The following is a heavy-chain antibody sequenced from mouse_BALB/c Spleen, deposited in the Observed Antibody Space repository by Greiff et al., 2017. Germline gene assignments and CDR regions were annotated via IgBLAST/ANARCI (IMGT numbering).Heavy chain of an antibody. CDR3: ARVSYGNYGYFDV. CDR2: ISDGGSYT. D-gene: IGHD2-1*01. CDR1: GFTFSDYY. V-gene: IGHV5-4*02. J-gene: IGHJ1*01. Sequence: EVQVVESGGGLVKPGGSLKLSCAASGFTFSDYYMYWVRQTPEKRLEWVATISDGGSYTYYPDSVKGRFTISRDNAKNNLYLQMSSLKSEDTAMYYCARVSYGNYGYFDVWGAGTTVTVSS.